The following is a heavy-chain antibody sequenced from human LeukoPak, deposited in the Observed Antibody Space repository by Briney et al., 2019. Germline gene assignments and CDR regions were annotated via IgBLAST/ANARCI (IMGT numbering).Heavy chain of an antibody. CDR2: ISDDGGNK. CDR3: ARDPGYTSSWHY. V-gene: IGHV3-30*03. D-gene: IGHD6-13*01. Sequence: GGSLRLSCAASRFTLSSYGIHWVRQAPGKGLQWVAAISDDGGNKYYSDSMKGRFTISRDNSQNLVYLQMNSLRTEDTAVYYCARDPGYTSSWHYWGQGTLVIVSS. CDR1: RFTLSSYG. J-gene: IGHJ4*02.